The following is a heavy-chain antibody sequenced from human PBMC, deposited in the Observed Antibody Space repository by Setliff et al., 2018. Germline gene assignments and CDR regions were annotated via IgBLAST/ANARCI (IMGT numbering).Heavy chain of an antibody. Sequence: GGSPRLSCAASGFTFSNYYMTWIRQAPGKGLEWISYIHDSGNPTYYADSVKGRFTVSRDNAKNSLYLQMTSLRAEDTAIYYCARTTGYRLEGDFDYWGQGTLVTVSS. CDR2: IHDSGNPT. CDR1: GFTFSNYY. CDR3: ARTTGYRLEGDFDY. J-gene: IGHJ4*02. V-gene: IGHV3-11*01. D-gene: IGHD3-16*01.